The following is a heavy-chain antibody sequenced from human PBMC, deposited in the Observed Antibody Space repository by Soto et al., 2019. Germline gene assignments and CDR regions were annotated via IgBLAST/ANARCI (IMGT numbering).Heavy chain of an antibody. J-gene: IGHJ4*02. CDR3: ARFKSLGVYFDY. D-gene: IGHD3-16*01. Sequence: QVQLQESGPGLEKPSQTLSLTCTVSGGSISSGDYYWSWIRQPPGKGLEWIGYIYYSGSTYYNPSLQSRVTISVDTSKNQFSLKLSSVTAADTAVYYCARFKSLGVYFDYWGQGTLVTVSS. CDR2: IYYSGST. CDR1: GGSISSGDYY. V-gene: IGHV4-30-4*01.